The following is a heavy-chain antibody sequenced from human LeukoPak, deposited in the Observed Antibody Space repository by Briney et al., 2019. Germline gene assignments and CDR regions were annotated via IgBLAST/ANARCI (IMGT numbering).Heavy chain of an antibody. Sequence: PGGSLTLSCAASGFTFSSYAMSWVRQAPGKGLEWVSAISGSGGSTYYADSVKGRFTISRDNSKNTLYLQMNSLRAEDTAVYYCAKSPPYGSGSYYQTHFDYWGQGTLVTVSS. CDR3: AKSPPYGSGSYYQTHFDY. V-gene: IGHV3-23*01. D-gene: IGHD3-10*01. J-gene: IGHJ4*02. CDR2: ISGSGGST. CDR1: GFTFSSYA.